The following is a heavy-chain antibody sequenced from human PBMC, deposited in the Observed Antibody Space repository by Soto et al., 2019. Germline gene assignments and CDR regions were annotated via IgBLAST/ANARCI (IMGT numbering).Heavy chain of an antibody. J-gene: IGHJ4*02. CDR3: GGAGGGWYPS. CDR2: IIPILGIA. V-gene: IGHV1-69*02. D-gene: IGHD2-15*01. Sequence: QVQLVQSGAEVKKPGSSVKVSCKASGGTFSSYTISWVRQAPGQGLEWMGRIIPILGIANYAQKFQGRVTITADKSTRTAYMGLGSLRSGDTAVFYWGGAGGGWYPSWGQGTLVTVSS. CDR1: GGTFSSYT.